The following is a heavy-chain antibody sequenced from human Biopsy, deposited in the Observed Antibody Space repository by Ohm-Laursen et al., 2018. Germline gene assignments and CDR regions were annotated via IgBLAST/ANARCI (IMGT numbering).Heavy chain of an antibody. Sequence: GSLRLSCAASGFTFSSYAMNWVRQAPGKGLEWVSAITVSADTTYYADSVRGRFTVSRDNSQNTLYLQMNSLRAEDTAVYFCASLGLVWFGELLSVPFGMDVWGQGTTVTVSS. D-gene: IGHD3-10*01. J-gene: IGHJ6*02. CDR2: ITVSADTT. CDR3: ASLGLVWFGELLSVPFGMDV. CDR1: GFTFSSYA. V-gene: IGHV3-23*01.